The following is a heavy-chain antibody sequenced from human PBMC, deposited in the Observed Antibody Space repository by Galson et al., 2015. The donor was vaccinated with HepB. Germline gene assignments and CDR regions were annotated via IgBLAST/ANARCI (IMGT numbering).Heavy chain of an antibody. CDR3: ARLGCSSTSCHYFRGYYMDV. CDR2: TYYRSKWYN. D-gene: IGHD2-2*01. Sequence: CAISGDSVSSNSAAWNWIRQSPSRGLEWLGRTYYRSKWYNAYAVSVKSRISINPDTSKNQFSLKLSSVTAADTAVYYCARLGCSSTSCHYFRGYYMDVWGKGTTVTVSS. V-gene: IGHV6-1*01. J-gene: IGHJ6*03. CDR1: GDSVSSNSAA.